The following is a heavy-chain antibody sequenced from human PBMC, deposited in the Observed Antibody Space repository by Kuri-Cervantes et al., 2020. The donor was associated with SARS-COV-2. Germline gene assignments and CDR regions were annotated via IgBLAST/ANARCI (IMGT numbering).Heavy chain of an antibody. J-gene: IGHJ5*02. CDR1: GYTVTELS. CDR2: FDPEYGEI. CDR3: ARGGTGIFTWFDP. V-gene: IGHV1-24*01. Sequence: ASVKVSCKVSGYTVTELSMHWVRQAPGKGLEWMGGFDPEYGEIIYAQKFQGRVTMTEDTSTDTEYMELSSLRSDDTAVYYCARGGTGIFTWFDPWGQGTLVTVSS.